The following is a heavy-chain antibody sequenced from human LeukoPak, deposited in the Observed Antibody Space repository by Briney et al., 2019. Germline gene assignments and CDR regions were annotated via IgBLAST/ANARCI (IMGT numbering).Heavy chain of an antibody. J-gene: IGHJ6*02. CDR2: MNPNSGNT. V-gene: IGHV1-8*01. Sequence: ASVKVSCKASGYTFTSYDIIWVRQATGQGLEWMGWMNPNSGNTGYAQKFQGRVTMTRNTSISTAYMELSSLRSEDTAVYYCARSWELRYGMDVWGQGTTVTVSS. CDR1: GYTFTSYD. D-gene: IGHD1-26*01. CDR3: ARSWELRYGMDV.